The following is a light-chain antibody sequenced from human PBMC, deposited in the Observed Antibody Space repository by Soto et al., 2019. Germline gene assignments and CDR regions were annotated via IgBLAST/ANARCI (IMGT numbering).Light chain of an antibody. CDR2: DAS. J-gene: IGKJ4*01. Sequence: ELVLTQSPATLSLSPGERATLSCRASQSVSSYLAWYQQKPGQAPRLLIYDASNRATGIPARFSGSGSGTDFTLTISSLGPEDFGVYYCQQRSNWPPVTFGGGTKVDIK. V-gene: IGKV3-11*01. CDR3: QQRSNWPPVT. CDR1: QSVSSY.